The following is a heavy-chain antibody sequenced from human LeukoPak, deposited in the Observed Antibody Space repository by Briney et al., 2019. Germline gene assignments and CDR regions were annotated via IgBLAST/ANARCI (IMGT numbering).Heavy chain of an antibody. D-gene: IGHD1-26*01. CDR2: IIPIFGTA. Sequence: GASVKVSFKASGGTFSSYAISWVRQAPGQGLEWMGGIIPIFGTANYAQKFQGRVTITTDESTSTAYMELSSLRSEDTAVYYCASRYRGSYSRVGLFGYYDLWGRGNLGSVSS. CDR3: ASRYRGSYSRVGLFGYYDL. V-gene: IGHV1-69*05. CDR1: GGTFSSYA. J-gene: IGHJ2*01.